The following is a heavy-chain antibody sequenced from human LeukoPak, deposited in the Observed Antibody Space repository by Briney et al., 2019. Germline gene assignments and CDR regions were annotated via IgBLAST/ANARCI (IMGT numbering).Heavy chain of an antibody. CDR3: VRDRGYSTYDY. Sequence: GGSLRLSCAASGFTFSSYWMSWVRQAPGKGLEWVANIRQDGSVQNYVDSVKGRFTISRDNARNSLYLQMNSLRAEDTAVYYCVRDRGYSTYDYWGQGTLASVSS. CDR2: IRQDGSVQ. V-gene: IGHV3-7*01. CDR1: GFTFSSYW. D-gene: IGHD2-15*01. J-gene: IGHJ4*02.